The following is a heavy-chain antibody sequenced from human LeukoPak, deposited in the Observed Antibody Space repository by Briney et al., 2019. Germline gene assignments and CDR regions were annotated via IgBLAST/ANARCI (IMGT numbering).Heavy chain of an antibody. Sequence: ASVRVSCKASGYTFTSYGISWVRQAPGQGLEWVGWISAYNGNTNYAQKLQGRVTMTTDTSTSTAYMELRSLRSDDTAVYYCARDCSSTSCYSHYYYGMDVWGQGTTATVSS. J-gene: IGHJ6*02. CDR3: ARDCSSTSCYSHYYYGMDV. D-gene: IGHD2-2*01. V-gene: IGHV1-18*01. CDR2: ISAYNGNT. CDR1: GYTFTSYG.